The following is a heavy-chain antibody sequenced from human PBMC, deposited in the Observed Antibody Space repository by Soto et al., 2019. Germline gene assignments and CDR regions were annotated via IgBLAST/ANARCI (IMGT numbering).Heavy chain of an antibody. CDR1: GFTFSSYS. J-gene: IGHJ4*02. CDR2: IRADSSNK. V-gene: IGHV3-21*01. CDR3: ARDISGWARDY. Sequence: GGSLRLSCAASGFTFSSYSMSWVRQAPGKGLEWVSSIRADSSNKYYGDSVKGRFSSSRDNAKNSLYLQMDSLRAADTAVYYCARDISGWARDYWGQGTLVTVSS. D-gene: IGHD6-19*01.